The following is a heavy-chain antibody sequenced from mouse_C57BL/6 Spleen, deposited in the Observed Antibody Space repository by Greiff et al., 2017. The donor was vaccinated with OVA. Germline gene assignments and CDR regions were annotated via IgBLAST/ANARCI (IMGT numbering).Heavy chain of an antibody. CDR3: AAGSSPAWFAY. J-gene: IGHJ3*01. CDR1: GYSITSGYD. CDR2: ISYSGST. Sequence: EVQLVESGPGMVKPSQSLSLTCTVTGYSITSGYDWHWIRHFPGNKLEWMGYISYSGSTNYNPSPKSRISITHDTSKNHFFLKLNSVTTEDTATYYCAAGSSPAWFAYWGQGTLVTVSA. V-gene: IGHV3-1*01. D-gene: IGHD1-1*01.